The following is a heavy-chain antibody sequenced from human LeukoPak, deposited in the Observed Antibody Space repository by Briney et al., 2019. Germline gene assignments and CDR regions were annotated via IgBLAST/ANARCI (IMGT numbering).Heavy chain of an antibody. CDR3: ARDLGPDY. V-gene: IGHV3-21*01. Sequence: GGSLRLSCAASGFTFSTYSMNWVRQAPGKGLEWVSSINSRSSYIYYADSLKGRFTISRDNAKNSLYLQMNSLRAEDTAVYYCARDLGPDYWGQGTLVTVSS. J-gene: IGHJ4*02. CDR2: INSRSSYI. CDR1: GFTFSTYS.